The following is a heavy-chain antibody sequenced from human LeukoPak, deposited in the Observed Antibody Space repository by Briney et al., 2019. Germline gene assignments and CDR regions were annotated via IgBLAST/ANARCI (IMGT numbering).Heavy chain of an antibody. CDR3: ARGYSSMFIDN. CDR1: GYIFTNNY. V-gene: IGHV1-2*04. CDR2: INPNTGGT. D-gene: IGHD5-12*01. Sequence: ASMKVSCKASGYIFTNNYIHWVRQAPGQGLEWLGWINPNTGGTEYAQQFQGWVTLTRDTSTSTAYLDLSRLKSNDTAVYYCARGYSSMFIDNWGQGTLVSVSS. J-gene: IGHJ4*02.